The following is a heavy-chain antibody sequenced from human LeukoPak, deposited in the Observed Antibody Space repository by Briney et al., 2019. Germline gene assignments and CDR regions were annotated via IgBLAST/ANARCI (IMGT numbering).Heavy chain of an antibody. Sequence: PGGSLRLSCAASGFTFSIYSLTWVRQAPGKGLEWVSSISSTSTYIYYADSVKGRFTISRDNAQSSLYLQMNSLRAEDTAVYSCARVAAGAETHTLHYHYMDVWGKGTTVTVSS. J-gene: IGHJ6*03. V-gene: IGHV3-21*01. D-gene: IGHD6-13*01. CDR1: GFTFSIYS. CDR3: ARVAAGAETHTLHYHYMDV. CDR2: ISSTSTYI.